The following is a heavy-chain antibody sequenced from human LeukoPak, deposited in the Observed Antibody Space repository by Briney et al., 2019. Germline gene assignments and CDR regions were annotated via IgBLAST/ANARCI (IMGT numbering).Heavy chain of an antibody. D-gene: IGHD4-17*01. CDR3: AKAGYGDYQPGFDY. CDR2: ISYDGSNK. Sequence: GRSLRLSCAASGFTFSSYGMHWVRQAPGKGLEWVAVISYDGSNKYYADSVKGRFTISRDNSKNTLYLQMNSLRAEDTAVYYCAKAGYGDYQPGFDYWGQGTLVTVSS. CDR1: GFTFSSYG. J-gene: IGHJ4*02. V-gene: IGHV3-30*18.